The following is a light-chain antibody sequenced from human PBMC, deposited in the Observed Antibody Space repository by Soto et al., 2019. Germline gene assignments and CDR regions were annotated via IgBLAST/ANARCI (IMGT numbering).Light chain of an antibody. V-gene: IGLV2-23*02. Sequence: QSVLTQPASVSGSPGQSITISCTGTSSDVGSYNLVSWYQHHPGKAPKLMIYEVSKRPSGASNRFSGSKSGNTASLTISGLQSEDEADYYCCSNAGSSSYVFGTGTKVTVL. CDR3: CSNAGSSSYV. CDR1: SSDVGSYNL. CDR2: EVS. J-gene: IGLJ1*01.